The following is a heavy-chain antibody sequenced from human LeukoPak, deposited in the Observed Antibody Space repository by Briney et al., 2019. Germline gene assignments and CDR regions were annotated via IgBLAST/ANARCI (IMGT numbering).Heavy chain of an antibody. V-gene: IGHV3-30*04. J-gene: IGHJ6*04. Sequence: PGGPLRLSCAASGFTFSNYAIHWVRQAPGKGLEWVAVISYDGSYKDYADSVKGRFTISRDNSKNTLYLQMNSLRAEDTAVYYCARDYARGIPSGTRKVYYYYGMDVWGKGTTVTVSS. CDR2: ISYDGSYK. CDR3: ARDYARGIPSGTRKVYYYYGMDV. CDR1: GFTFSNYA. D-gene: IGHD1-14*01.